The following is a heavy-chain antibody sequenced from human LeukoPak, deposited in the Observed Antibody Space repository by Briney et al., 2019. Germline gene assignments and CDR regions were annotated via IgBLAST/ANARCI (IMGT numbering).Heavy chain of an antibody. Sequence: GGSLRLSCAASGFAFSSQAMGWVRQAPGKGLEWVSVISDSGSITYYADSVKGRFTISRDNSKNTLYLQMNSLRAEDTAVYYCARASSSGWRGNLDYWGQGTLVTVSS. CDR1: GFAFSSQA. D-gene: IGHD6-19*01. CDR3: ARASSSGWRGNLDY. V-gene: IGHV3-23*01. CDR2: ISDSGSIT. J-gene: IGHJ4*02.